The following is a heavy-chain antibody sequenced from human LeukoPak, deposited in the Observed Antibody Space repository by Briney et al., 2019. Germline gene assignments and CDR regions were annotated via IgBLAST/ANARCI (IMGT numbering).Heavy chain of an antibody. Sequence: GGSLRLSCAVSGFTFDDYAMHWVRQVPGKGLEWVSGINWNSGSIGYADSVKGRFTTSRDNAKNSLYLQMNSLRAEDTAFYYCAINGGGDSGYGNFDYWGQGTLVTVSS. CDR3: AINGGGDSGYGNFDY. CDR1: GFTFDDYA. D-gene: IGHD5-12*01. V-gene: IGHV3-9*01. J-gene: IGHJ4*02. CDR2: INWNSGSI.